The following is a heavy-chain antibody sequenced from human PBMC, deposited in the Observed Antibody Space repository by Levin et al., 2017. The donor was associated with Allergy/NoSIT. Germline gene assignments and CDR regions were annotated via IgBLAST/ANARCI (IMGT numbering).Heavy chain of an antibody. CDR3: ATRTLV. CDR2: ISYDGSNK. D-gene: IGHD6-6*01. Sequence: GGSLRLSCAASGFTFSSYGMHWVRQAPGKGLEWVAVISYDGSNKYYADSVKGRFTISRDNSKNTLYLQMNSLRAEDTAVYYCATRTLVWGQGTLVTVSS. J-gene: IGHJ4*02. V-gene: IGHV3-30*03. CDR1: GFTFSSYG.